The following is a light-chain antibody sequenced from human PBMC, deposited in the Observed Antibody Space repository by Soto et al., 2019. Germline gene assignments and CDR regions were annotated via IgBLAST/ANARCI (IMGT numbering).Light chain of an antibody. Sequence: EVLMTQSPATLSVSPGERATLSCRASQSVSGKLAWYQQKPGQAPRLLIYDASTRATSIPARFSGSGSGTEFTLTISSLQSEDFAVYYCQQSNNWPWTFGQGTKVDI. CDR1: QSVSGK. V-gene: IGKV3-15*01. CDR2: DAS. J-gene: IGKJ1*01. CDR3: QQSNNWPWT.